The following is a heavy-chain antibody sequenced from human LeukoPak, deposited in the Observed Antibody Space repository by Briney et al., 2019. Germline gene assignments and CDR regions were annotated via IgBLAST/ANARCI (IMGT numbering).Heavy chain of an antibody. V-gene: IGHV4-61*02. CDR2: IYTSGST. D-gene: IGHD6-19*01. J-gene: IGHJ4*02. Sequence: PSQTLSLTCTVSAGSITSGSYYWSWIRQPAGKGLEWIGRIYTSGSTNYNPSLKSRVTISVDTSKNQFSLKLSSVTAADTAVYYCARDRGYSGWYESLFDYWGQGTLVTVSS. CDR3: ARDRGYSGWYESLFDY. CDR1: AGSITSGSYY.